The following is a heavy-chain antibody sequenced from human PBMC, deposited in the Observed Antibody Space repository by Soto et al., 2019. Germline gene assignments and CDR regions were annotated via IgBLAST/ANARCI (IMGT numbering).Heavy chain of an antibody. D-gene: IGHD1-26*01. CDR2: IYYSGST. CDR3: ARGRYSGARYEFDD. Sequence: SETLSLTCTVSGGSVSSSSYYWGWIRQPPGKELEWIGSIYYSGSTRYRSSLASRVTVSVDTSKNHFSLNLRSVTAADTAVYYCARGRYSGARYEFDDWGKGALVTVYS. CDR1: GGSVSSSSYY. J-gene: IGHJ4*02. V-gene: IGHV4-39*02.